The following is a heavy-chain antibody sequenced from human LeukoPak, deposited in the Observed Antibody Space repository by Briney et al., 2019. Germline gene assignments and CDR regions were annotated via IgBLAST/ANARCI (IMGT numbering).Heavy chain of an antibody. CDR3: ASSAGYCSGGRCAGGMDV. J-gene: IGHJ6*02. CDR1: GFTVSSNY. CDR2: IYSGGST. Sequence: GGSLRLSCAASGFTVSSNYMSWVRQAPGKGLEWVSVIYSGGSTYYADSVKGRFAISRDNSKNTLYLQMNSLSAEDTAVYYCASSAGYCSGGRCAGGMDVWGQGTTVTVSS. D-gene: IGHD2-15*01. V-gene: IGHV3-66*02.